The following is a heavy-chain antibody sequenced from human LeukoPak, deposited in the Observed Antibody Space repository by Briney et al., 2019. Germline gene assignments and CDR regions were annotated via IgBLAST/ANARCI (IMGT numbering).Heavy chain of an antibody. CDR2: IIPIFGTA. V-gene: IGHV1-69*13. CDR3: GSGQDYYDSGGSYKG. Sequence: SSVKVSCKASGVTFSSYAISWVRQAPGQGLEWMGEIIPIFGTANYAQKFQGRVTITVAESTSTAYMELSSLRSEDTAVYYCGSGQDYYDSGGSYKGWGPGTLVTVSS. CDR1: GVTFSSYA. D-gene: IGHD3-22*01. J-gene: IGHJ1*01.